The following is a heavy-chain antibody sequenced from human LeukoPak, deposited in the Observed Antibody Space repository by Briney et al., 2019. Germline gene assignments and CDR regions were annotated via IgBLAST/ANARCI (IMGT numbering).Heavy chain of an antibody. Sequence: PGGSLRLSCAASGVTFSSSAMHWVRQAPGKGLEWVAFIRYDGSNKYYADSVKGRFTISRDNSKNTLYLQMNSLRAEDTAVYYCAKDHRGYSSGWSDFDYWGQGTLVTVSS. CDR2: IRYDGSNK. CDR1: GVTFSSSA. CDR3: AKDHRGYSSGWSDFDY. D-gene: IGHD6-19*01. J-gene: IGHJ4*02. V-gene: IGHV3-30*02.